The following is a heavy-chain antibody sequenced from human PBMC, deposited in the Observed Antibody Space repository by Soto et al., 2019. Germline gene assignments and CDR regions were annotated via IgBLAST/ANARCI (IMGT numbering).Heavy chain of an antibody. Sequence: EVQLLESGGGLVQPGGSLRLSCAASGFTFSSYALSWVRLAPGKGLEWVSAISGSGAGTYYADSVKGRLTISRDNSKDTLDLQINSLRAEDTPVYYCANSIAAAGIAMHYWGQGTLVTVSS. CDR1: GFTFSSYA. V-gene: IGHV3-23*01. CDR2: ISGSGAGT. D-gene: IGHD6-13*01. J-gene: IGHJ4*02. CDR3: ANSIAAAGIAMHY.